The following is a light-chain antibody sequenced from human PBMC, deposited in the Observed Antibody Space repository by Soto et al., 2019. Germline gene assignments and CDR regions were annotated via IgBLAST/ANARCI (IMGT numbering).Light chain of an antibody. CDR1: QGFSSN. Sequence: ETVMTQSPATLSVSPGERATLSCRASQGFSSNLAWYQQKPGQPPRLLIYDISTRATGIPTRFSGSGSGTEFTLTISSLQSEDFAVYYCQQRSSWPRTFGLGTKVDIK. CDR2: DIS. V-gene: IGKV3D-15*01. CDR3: QQRSSWPRT. J-gene: IGKJ1*01.